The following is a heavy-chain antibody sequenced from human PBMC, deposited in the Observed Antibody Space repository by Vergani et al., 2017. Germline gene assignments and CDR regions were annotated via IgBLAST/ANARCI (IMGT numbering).Heavy chain of an antibody. D-gene: IGHD4-17*01. Sequence: EVQLVESGGGLVQPGGSLRLSCAASGFTFSSYEMNWVRQAPGKGLEWVSYISSSGSTIYYADSVKGRFTISRDNAKNSLYLQMNSLRAEDTAVYYCARGYGDYHFDYWGQGTLVTVSS. V-gene: IGHV3-48*03. J-gene: IGHJ4*02. CDR3: ARGYGDYHFDY. CDR2: ISSSGSTI. CDR1: GFTFSSYE.